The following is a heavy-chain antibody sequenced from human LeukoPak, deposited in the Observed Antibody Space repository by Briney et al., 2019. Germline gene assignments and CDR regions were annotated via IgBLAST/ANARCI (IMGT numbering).Heavy chain of an antibody. CDR3: ARERFGSDYYLDV. CDR1: GFTFDEHG. J-gene: IGHJ6*03. V-gene: IGHV3-20*04. D-gene: IGHD3-10*01. CDR2: INWSGGTT. Sequence: RPGESLRLSCAASGFTFDEHGMSWVRQAPGKGLEWVSGINWSGGTTVYAESVKGRFTVSRDNAKNSLYLQVNSLRVDDTALYYCARERFGSDYYLDVWGKGTTVTVSS.